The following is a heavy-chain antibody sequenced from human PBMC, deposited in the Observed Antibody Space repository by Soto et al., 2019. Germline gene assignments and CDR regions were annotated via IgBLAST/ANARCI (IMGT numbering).Heavy chain of an antibody. J-gene: IGHJ6*02. Sequence: SPALSLTCAISGDSVSSNSAAWNWIRQSPSRGLEWLGRTYYRSKWYNDYAVSVKSRITINPDTSKNQFSLQLNSVTPEDTAVYYCARDRAAADIPYYYGMDVWGQGTTVTVSS. D-gene: IGHD6-13*01. CDR1: GDSVSSNSAA. CDR2: TYYRSKWYN. V-gene: IGHV6-1*01. CDR3: ARDRAAADIPYYYGMDV.